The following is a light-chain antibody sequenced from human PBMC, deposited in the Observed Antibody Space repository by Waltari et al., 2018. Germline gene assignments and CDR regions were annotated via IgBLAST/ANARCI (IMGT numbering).Light chain of an antibody. CDR2: EVS. CDR1: SSDIGYYNA. J-gene: IGLJ3*02. V-gene: IGLV2-8*01. Sequence: QAAPTQPPSVSGSPGQSVTISCTGTSSDIGYYNAVSWYQQHPGKAPKLMHNEVSKVAVWRSDRVLGSKSFNTASLTISGLQAEDEADYYCSSYAGSNSFVFGAGTRLTVL. CDR3: SSYAGSNSFV.